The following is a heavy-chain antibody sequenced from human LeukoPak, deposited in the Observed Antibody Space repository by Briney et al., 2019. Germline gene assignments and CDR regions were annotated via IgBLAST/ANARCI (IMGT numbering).Heavy chain of an antibody. CDR3: ARAGMETDPLDYYYYMDV. D-gene: IGHD5-18*01. V-gene: IGHV3-7*04. J-gene: IGHJ6*03. CDR2: IKEDGSEK. CDR1: GFTFSRYW. Sequence: GGSLRLSCAASGFTFSRYWMTWVRQAPGKGLEWVANIKEDGSEKYYVDSVKGRFTISRDNAKNSLYLQMNSLRAEDTAVYYCARAGMETDPLDYYYYMDVWGKGTTVAVSS.